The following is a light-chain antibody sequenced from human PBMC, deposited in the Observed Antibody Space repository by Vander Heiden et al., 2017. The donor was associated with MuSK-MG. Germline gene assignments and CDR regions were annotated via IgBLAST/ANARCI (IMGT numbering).Light chain of an antibody. J-gene: IGKJ2*01. Sequence: DIQMTQPPSSLSASVGDRATITCRASQGTSDYLNWYQQKPGKAPKVLIYAASSWASGVPSRFSGSGSGTDFTLTISSLQPEDFAAYYCQQYDTPPVYTFGQGTKVEVK. CDR2: AAS. CDR3: QQYDTPPVYT. V-gene: IGKV1-39*01. CDR1: QGTSDY.